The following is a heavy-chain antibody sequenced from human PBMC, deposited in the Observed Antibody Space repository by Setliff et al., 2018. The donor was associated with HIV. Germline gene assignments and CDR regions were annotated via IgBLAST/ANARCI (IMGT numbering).Heavy chain of an antibody. Sequence: SVKVSCKASGGTFSSYGISWVRQAPGQGLEWMGGIIPILGVTNYAQKFQGRVTITADKSTSTAYMELSSLRSEDTAVYFCARASYSNWGSKGAFDFWGQGTMVTVSS. V-gene: IGHV1-69*10. CDR3: ARASYSNWGSKGAFDF. D-gene: IGHD7-27*01. CDR2: IIPILGVT. J-gene: IGHJ3*01. CDR1: GGTFSSYG.